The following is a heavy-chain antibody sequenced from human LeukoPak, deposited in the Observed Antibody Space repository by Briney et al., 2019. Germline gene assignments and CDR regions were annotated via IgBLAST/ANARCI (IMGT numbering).Heavy chain of an antibody. CDR2: FDPEDGET. D-gene: IGHD2-15*01. V-gene: IGHV1-24*01. Sequence: ASVKVSCKVSGYTLTELSMRWVRQAPGKGLEWMGGFDPEDGETIYAQKFQGRVTMTEDTSTDTAYMELSSLRSEDTAVYYCATAFYPRIGCSGGSSYSDYYYGMDVWGQGTTVTVS. CDR1: GYTLTELS. J-gene: IGHJ6*02. CDR3: ATAFYPRIGCSGGSSYSDYYYGMDV.